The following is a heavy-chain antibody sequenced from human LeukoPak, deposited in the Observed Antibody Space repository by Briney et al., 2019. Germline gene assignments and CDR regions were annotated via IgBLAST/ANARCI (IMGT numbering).Heavy chain of an antibody. Sequence: PSETLSLTCTVSGYSISSGYYWGWIRQPPGKGLEWIGSIYHSGSTYYNPSLKSRVTISVDTSKNQFSLKLSSVTAADTAVYYCARGGIQLWSNWFDPXGQGTLVTVSS. CDR3: ARGGIQLWSNWFDP. D-gene: IGHD5-18*01. V-gene: IGHV4-38-2*02. CDR1: GYSISSGYY. J-gene: IGHJ5*02. CDR2: IYHSGST.